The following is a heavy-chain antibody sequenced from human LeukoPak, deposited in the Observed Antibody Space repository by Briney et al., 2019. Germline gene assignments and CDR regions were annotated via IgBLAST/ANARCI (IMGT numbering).Heavy chain of an antibody. CDR3: ARTPYYHQSEGGALDI. CDR1: GFTFSTYW. V-gene: IGHV3-7*01. J-gene: IGHJ3*02. CDR2: IKQDGNEK. Sequence: PGGSLRLSCVASGFTFSTYWMSWVRQAPGKGLEWVANIKQDGNEKNYVDSVKGRFTISRDNGKNSLYLQMNSLRAADTALYYCARTPYYHQSEGGALDIWGQGTMVTVSS. D-gene: IGHD2-21*01.